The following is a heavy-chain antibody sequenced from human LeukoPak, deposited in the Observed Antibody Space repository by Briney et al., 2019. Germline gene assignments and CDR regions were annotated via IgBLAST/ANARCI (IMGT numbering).Heavy chain of an antibody. CDR1: GFTFGDYA. Sequence: GGSLRLSCTGSGFTFGDYAMSWFRQAPERGLEYIVFIRSKVYGGTPEYAASVRGRFTISRDDSKSITYLQMNSLKSEDTAVYYCSREGGSGWAYDYWGQGTVVTVSS. J-gene: IGHJ4*02. V-gene: IGHV3-49*03. CDR2: IRSKVYGGTP. CDR3: SREGGSGWAYDY. D-gene: IGHD6-19*01.